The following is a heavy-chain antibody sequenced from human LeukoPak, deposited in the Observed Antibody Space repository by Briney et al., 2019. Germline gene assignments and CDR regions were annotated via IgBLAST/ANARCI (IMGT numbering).Heavy chain of an antibody. V-gene: IGHV3-74*01. J-gene: IGHJ4*02. CDR1: GFTFNNHW. Sequence: GGSLRLSCAVSGFTFNNHWMHWVRQAPGKGLVWVSRINTDGRTTNYADSVKGRFTISRDNARNMFYLQMNSLRAEYTAVYYCARDVNWNQVDYWGQGSLVTVSS. D-gene: IGHD1-20*01. CDR3: ARDVNWNQVDY. CDR2: INTDGRTT.